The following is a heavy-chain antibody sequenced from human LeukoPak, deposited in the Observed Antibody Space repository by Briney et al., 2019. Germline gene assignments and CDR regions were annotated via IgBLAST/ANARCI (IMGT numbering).Heavy chain of an antibody. Sequence: PSETLSLTCTVSGASISGYSWSWIRQPPGQGLEWIGNISYSGSTNYNPYLKSRVTISVDTSKNQFPLRLTSVTAADTAFYYCARGVEDLGYSYDYWGQGTLVTVSS. V-gene: IGHV4-59*01. CDR1: GASISGYS. J-gene: IGHJ4*02. D-gene: IGHD5-18*01. CDR2: ISYSGST. CDR3: ARGVEDLGYSYDY.